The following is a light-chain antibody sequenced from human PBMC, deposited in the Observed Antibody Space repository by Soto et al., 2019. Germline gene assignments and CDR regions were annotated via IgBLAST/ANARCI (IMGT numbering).Light chain of an antibody. Sequence: QSVLTQPPSVSGAPGQRVTISCTGSSSNIGAGYDVHWYQQRPGTAPKLLIFGNTNRPSGVPDRFSGSKSGTSASLAITGLQAEDEGDYYCQSYDSTLSARYVFGTGTKVNV. CDR1: SSNIGAGYD. V-gene: IGLV1-40*01. J-gene: IGLJ1*01. CDR3: QSYDSTLSARYV. CDR2: GNT.